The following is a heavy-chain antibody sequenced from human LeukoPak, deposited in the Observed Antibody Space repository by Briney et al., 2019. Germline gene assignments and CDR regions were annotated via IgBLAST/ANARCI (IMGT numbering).Heavy chain of an antibody. CDR2: ISIDGNNP. Sequence: GKSLRLSCAASGFTFSTSAVHWIRQAPGRGLEWVAVISIDGNNPNYADSVKGRFTISRDNSKNALYLQMNSLRAEDTAVYYCARDVEDSSSWYVGYYYYGMDVWGQGTTVTVSS. D-gene: IGHD6-13*01. J-gene: IGHJ6*02. CDR3: ARDVEDSSSWYVGYYYYGMDV. CDR1: GFTFSTSA. V-gene: IGHV3-30*07.